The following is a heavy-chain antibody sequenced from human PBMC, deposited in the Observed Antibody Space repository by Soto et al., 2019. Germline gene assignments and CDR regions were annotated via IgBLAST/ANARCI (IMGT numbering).Heavy chain of an antibody. CDR1: GGTFSRYA. J-gene: IGHJ1*01. Sequence: SVKVSCKASGGTFSRYALNWVRQAPGQGPEWMGGIVPIFGKPNYAQKFQGRVTITADESTSTAYMELSSLRSEDTAVYYCARGVDYVSRAYYFFLGGQGTLGTGS. CDR3: ARGVDYVSRAYYFFL. CDR2: IVPIFGKP. V-gene: IGHV1-69*13. D-gene: IGHD3-16*01.